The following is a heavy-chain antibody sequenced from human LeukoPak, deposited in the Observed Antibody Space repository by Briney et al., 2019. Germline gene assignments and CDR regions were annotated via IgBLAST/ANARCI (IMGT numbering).Heavy chain of an antibody. J-gene: IGHJ4*02. CDR1: GFTFNNYW. Sequence: GGSVRLSCAASGFTFNNYWMTWVRQAPGKGLEWVANIKQDGSEKYYVDSVKGRFTISRDNAKNSLYLQMNSLRVEDTAVYYCARRRGSYCFDYWGQGTLVTVSS. CDR3: ARRRGSYCFDY. CDR2: IKQDGSEK. D-gene: IGHD2-15*01. V-gene: IGHV3-7*01.